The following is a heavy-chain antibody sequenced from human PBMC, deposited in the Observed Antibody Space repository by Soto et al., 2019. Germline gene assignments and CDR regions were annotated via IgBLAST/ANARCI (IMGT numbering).Heavy chain of an antibody. CDR2: ISYDGSNK. CDR3: ARHLAVVPAARLLYAYYYYQGMDV. CDR1: GFTFSSYA. V-gene: IGHV3-30-3*01. Sequence: PGGSLRLSCAASGFTFSSYAMHWVRQAPGKGLEWVAVISYDGSNKYYADSVRGRFTISRDNSKNTLYLKMNSLRAEDTAVYYCARHLAVVPAARLLYAYYYYQGMDVWGQGPTGTASS. J-gene: IGHJ6*02. D-gene: IGHD2-2*01.